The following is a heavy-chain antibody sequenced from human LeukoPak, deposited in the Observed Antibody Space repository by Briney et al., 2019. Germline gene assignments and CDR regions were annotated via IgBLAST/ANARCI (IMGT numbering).Heavy chain of an antibody. CDR2: INHSGST. J-gene: IGHJ5*02. V-gene: IGHV4-34*01. CDR1: GGSFSGYY. Sequence: SETLSLTCAVCGGSFSGYYWSWIRQPPGKGLEWIGEINHSGSTNYNPSLKSRVTISVDTSKNQFSLKLSSVTAADTAVYYCARKCPRGYCSSTSCSRSNWFDPWGQGTLVTVSS. CDR3: ARKCPRGYCSSTSCSRSNWFDP. D-gene: IGHD2-2*01.